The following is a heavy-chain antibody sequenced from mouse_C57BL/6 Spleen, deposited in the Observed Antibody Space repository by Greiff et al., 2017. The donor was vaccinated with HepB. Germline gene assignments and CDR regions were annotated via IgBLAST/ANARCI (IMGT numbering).Heavy chain of an antibody. CDR1: GYTFTDSY. CDR2: IYPGSGNT. J-gene: IGHJ1*03. V-gene: IGHV1-76*01. CDR3: ARFRWGYFDV. D-gene: IGHD1-1*02. Sequence: VQLQQSGAELVRPGASVKLSCKASGYTFTDSYINWVKQRPGQGLEWIARIYPGSGNTYYNEKFKGKATLTAENASSTAYMQLSSLTSEDSAVYFCARFRWGYFDVWGTGTTVTVSS.